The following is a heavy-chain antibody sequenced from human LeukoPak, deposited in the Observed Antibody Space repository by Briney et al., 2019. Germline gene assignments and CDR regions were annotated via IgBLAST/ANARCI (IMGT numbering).Heavy chain of an antibody. V-gene: IGHV4-59*12. CDR1: SGSISSYY. J-gene: IGHJ3*02. D-gene: IGHD5-24*01. Sequence: SETLSLTCTVSSGSISSYYWSWIRQPPGKGLEWIGYIYYSGSTNYNPSLKSRVTISIDTSKNQFSLKLRSVTAADTAVYYCAREDAEQMDNSFDIWGQGTMVTVSS. CDR3: AREDAEQMDNSFDI. CDR2: IYYSGST.